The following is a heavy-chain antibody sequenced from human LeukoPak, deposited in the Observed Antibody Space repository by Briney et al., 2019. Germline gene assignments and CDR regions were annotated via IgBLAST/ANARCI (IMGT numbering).Heavy chain of an antibody. CDR3: ARDRRSYYDSSGYEAFDI. Sequence: SGTLSLTCAVSGGSISSSNWWSWVRQPPGKGLEWIGEIYHSGSTNYNPSLKSRVTISVAKSKNQFSLKLSSVTAADTAVYYCARDRRSYYDSSGYEAFDIWGQGTMVTVSS. CDR1: GGSISSSNW. J-gene: IGHJ3*02. CDR2: IYHSGST. V-gene: IGHV4-4*02. D-gene: IGHD3-22*01.